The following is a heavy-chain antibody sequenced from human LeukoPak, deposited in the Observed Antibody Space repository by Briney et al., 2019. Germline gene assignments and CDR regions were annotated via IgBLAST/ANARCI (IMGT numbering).Heavy chain of an antibody. CDR2: IYYSGST. J-gene: IGHJ4*02. V-gene: IGHV4-59*01. CDR1: GGSISSYY. Sequence: PSETLSLTCTVSGGSISSYYWSWIWQPPGKGLEWIGYIYYSGSTNYNPSLKSRATISVDTSKNQFSLKLSSVTAADTAVYYCARLRFLEWRLDYWGQGTLVTVSS. CDR3: ARLRFLEWRLDY. D-gene: IGHD3-3*01.